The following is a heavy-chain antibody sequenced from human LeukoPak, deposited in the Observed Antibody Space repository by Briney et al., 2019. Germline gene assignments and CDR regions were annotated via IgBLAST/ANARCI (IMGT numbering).Heavy chain of an antibody. V-gene: IGHV1-69*13. CDR1: GGTFNSYA. CDR2: IIPIFGTA. Sequence: SVKVSCKASGGTFNSYAISWVRQAPGQGLEWMGGIIPIFGTANYAQKFQGRVTITADESTSTAYMELSSLRSEDTAVYYCASEGYCSSTSCSNYYYYGMDVWGQGTTVTVSS. D-gene: IGHD2-2*01. CDR3: ASEGYCSSTSCSNYYYYGMDV. J-gene: IGHJ6*02.